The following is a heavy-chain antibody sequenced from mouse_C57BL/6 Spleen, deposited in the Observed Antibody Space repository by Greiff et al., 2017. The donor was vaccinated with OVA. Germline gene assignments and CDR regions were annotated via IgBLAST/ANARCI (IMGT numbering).Heavy chain of an antibody. CDR2: IHPSDSDT. D-gene: IGHD3-3*01. J-gene: IGHJ3*01. CDR1: GYTLTSYW. Sequence: QVQLKQPGAELVKPGASVKVSCKASGYTLTSYWMHWVKQRPGQGLEWIGRIHPSDSDTNYNQKFKGKATLTVDKSSSTAYMQLSSLTSEDSAVYYCAIGDAVYWFAYWGQGTLVTVSA. V-gene: IGHV1-74*01. CDR3: AIGDAVYWFAY.